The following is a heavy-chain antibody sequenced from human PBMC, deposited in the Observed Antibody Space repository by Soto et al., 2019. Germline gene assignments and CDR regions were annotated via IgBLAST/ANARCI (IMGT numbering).Heavy chain of an antibody. CDR1: GGTFSSYT. CDR3: AREFGCSSTSCPPGY. D-gene: IGHD2-2*01. Sequence: QVQLVQSGAEVKKPGSSVKVSCKASGGTFSSYTISWVRQAPGQGLEWMGRIIPILGIANYAQKFQGRVTIXXDXSXXTAYMELSSLRSEDTAVYYCAREFGCSSTSCPPGYWGQGTLVTVSS. CDR2: IIPILGIA. V-gene: IGHV1-69*08. J-gene: IGHJ4*02.